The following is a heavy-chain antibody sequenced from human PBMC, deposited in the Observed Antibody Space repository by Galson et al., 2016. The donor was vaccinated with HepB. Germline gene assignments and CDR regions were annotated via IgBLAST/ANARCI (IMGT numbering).Heavy chain of an antibody. V-gene: IGHV3-21*01. D-gene: IGHD3-16*01. Sequence: VRQAPGKGLEWVSSLSGDSTYIYHADSVKGRFTISRDNAKKSLYLQMNRLRADDTAVYYCTRGGVFQKEDDYWGQGTLVTVSS. CDR3: TRGGVFQKEDDY. CDR2: LSGDSTYI. J-gene: IGHJ4*02.